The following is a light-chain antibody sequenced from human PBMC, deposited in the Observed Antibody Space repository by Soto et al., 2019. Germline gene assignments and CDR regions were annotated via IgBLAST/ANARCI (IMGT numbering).Light chain of an antibody. CDR1: SSDVGSNNL. CDR2: EVS. J-gene: IGLJ2*01. V-gene: IGLV2-23*02. Sequence: QSALTQPASVSGSPGQSITISCTGTSSDVGSNNLVSWYQQHPAKAPKLMIYEVSKRPSGVSNRFSGSKSGNTASLTISGLQAEDEADYYCCSYAGSTDVVFGGGTQLTVL. CDR3: CSYAGSTDVV.